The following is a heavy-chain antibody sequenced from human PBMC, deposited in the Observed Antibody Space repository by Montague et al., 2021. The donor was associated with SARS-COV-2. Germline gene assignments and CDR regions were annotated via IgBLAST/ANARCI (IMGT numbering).Heavy chain of an antibody. J-gene: IGHJ4*02. CDR3: ARARIYRSSWYAYFDY. CDR2: INYSGST. V-gene: IGHV4-59*01. D-gene: IGHD6-13*01. CDR1: GDSMNNYY. Sequence: SETLSFTCTVSGDSMNNYYWSWIRQPPGKGLEWIGYINYSGSTHYNPSLQSRVTLSKDTSKNQFSLRLTSVTAADTAVYSCARARIYRSSWYAYFDYWGQGTLVTVPS.